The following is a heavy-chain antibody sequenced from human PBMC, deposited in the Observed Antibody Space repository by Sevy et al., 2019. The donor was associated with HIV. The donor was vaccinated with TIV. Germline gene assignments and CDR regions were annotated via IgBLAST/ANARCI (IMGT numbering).Heavy chain of an antibody. J-gene: IGHJ6*02. D-gene: IGHD3-22*01. CDR2: INPSGGST. Sequence: ASVKVSCKASGYTFTSYYMHWVRQAPGQGLEWMGIINPSGGSTSYAQKFQGRVTMTRDTSTSTVTMELSSLRSEDTAVYYCAGAPPYYYDSTWYYGMDVWGQGTTVTVSS. CDR1: GYTFTSYY. CDR3: AGAPPYYYDSTWYYGMDV. V-gene: IGHV1-46*01.